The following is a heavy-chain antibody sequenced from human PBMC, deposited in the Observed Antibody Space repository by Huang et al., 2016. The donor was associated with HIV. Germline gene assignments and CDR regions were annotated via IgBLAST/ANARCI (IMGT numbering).Heavy chain of an antibody. D-gene: IGHD3-3*01. V-gene: IGHV3-30*02. CDR1: GFTFGSFG. CDR2: RRYDGNND. Sequence: QVQLVESGGGVVQPGGSLRLSCTASGFTFGSFGMHGVRQGPGKGLEWVAFRRYDGNNDYEADAVRGRFTISRDNSKDTRYRQMNRLRPDDSAVYDCAKDLTYTFGRHFDYWGRGTLVTVSS. J-gene: IGHJ4*02. CDR3: AKDLTYTFGRHFDY.